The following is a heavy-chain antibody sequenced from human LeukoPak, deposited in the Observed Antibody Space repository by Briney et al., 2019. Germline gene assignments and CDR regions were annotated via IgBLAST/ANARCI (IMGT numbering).Heavy chain of an antibody. D-gene: IGHD3-22*01. CDR2: IYYSGST. V-gene: IGHV4-59*01. J-gene: IGHJ4*02. Sequence: PSETLSLTCAVSGGSISSYYWSWIRQPPGKGLEWIGYIYYSGSTNYNPSLKSRVTISVDTSKNQFSLKLSSVTAADTAVYYCARGHPYYYDSSGYIFDYWGQGTLVTVSS. CDR1: GGSISSYY. CDR3: ARGHPYYYDSSGYIFDY.